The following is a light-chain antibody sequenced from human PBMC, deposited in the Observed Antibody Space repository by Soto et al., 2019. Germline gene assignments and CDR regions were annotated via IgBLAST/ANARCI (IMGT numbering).Light chain of an antibody. CDR1: QSVLSSSNNKNY. CDR3: QQYYSFPQT. CDR2: WAS. Sequence: DIVMTQSPDSLSVSLGERATINCKSSQSVLSSSNNKNYLAWYQQKPGQPPKLLIYWASTRESGVPDRFSGSGSGTDFTLTISSLQAEDVAVYYCQQYYSFPQTFGQGTKVDIK. J-gene: IGKJ1*01. V-gene: IGKV4-1*01.